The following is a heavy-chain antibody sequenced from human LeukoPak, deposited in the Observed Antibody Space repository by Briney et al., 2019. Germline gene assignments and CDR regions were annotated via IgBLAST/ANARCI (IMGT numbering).Heavy chain of an antibody. CDR1: GGSISSYY. Sequence: SETLSLTCTVSGGSISSYYWSWIRQPPGKGLEWIGYIYYSGSTNDNPSLKSRVTISVHTSKNQFSPKLGSVTAADTAVYYCARLANYDCMDVWGQGTTVTVSS. D-gene: IGHD3-3*02. J-gene: IGHJ6*02. CDR3: ARLANYDCMDV. V-gene: IGHV4-59*08. CDR2: IYYSGST.